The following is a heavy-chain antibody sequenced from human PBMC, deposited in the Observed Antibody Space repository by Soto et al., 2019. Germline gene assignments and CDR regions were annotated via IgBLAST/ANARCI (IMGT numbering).Heavy chain of an antibody. CDR2: IYTSGST. CDR3: AIGDYYDDSSGYSPHFDH. J-gene: IGHJ4*02. CDR1: GGSISSYY. Sequence: SETLSLTCTVSGGSISSYYWSWIRQPAGKGLEWIGRIYTSGSTNYNPSLKSRVTMSVDTSKNQFSLKLSSVTAADTAVYYCAIGDYYDDSSGYSPHFDHWGQGPLVTVS. D-gene: IGHD3-22*01. V-gene: IGHV4-4*07.